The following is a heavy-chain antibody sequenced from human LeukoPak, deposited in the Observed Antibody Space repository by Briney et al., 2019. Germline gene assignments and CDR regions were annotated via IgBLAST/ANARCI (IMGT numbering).Heavy chain of an antibody. CDR1: GFTFSSYA. CDR3: AKDWFGPYDSSGYLDY. CDR2: TSGSGGST. V-gene: IGHV3-23*01. J-gene: IGHJ4*02. D-gene: IGHD3-22*01. Sequence: GGSLRLSCAASGFTFSSYAMSWVRQAPGKGLEWVSATSGSGGSTYYADSVKGRSTISRDNSKNTLYLQMNSLRAEDTAVYYCAKDWFGPYDSSGYLDYWGQGTLVTVSS.